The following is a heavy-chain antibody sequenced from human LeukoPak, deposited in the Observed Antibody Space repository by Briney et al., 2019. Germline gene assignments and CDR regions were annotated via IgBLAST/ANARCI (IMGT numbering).Heavy chain of an antibody. J-gene: IGHJ4*02. V-gene: IGHV1-46*01. CDR3: VREFVGGTFDY. D-gene: IGHD3-3*01. Sequence: GASVKVSCKASGYTFTTYYIHWMRQTPGQGFEWMGVSYPDAGTTDHGQRFRGRFVMTADTATSTVYMELSSLTSEDTGVYYCVREFVGGTFDYWGQGALITVSA. CDR1: GYTFTTYY. CDR2: SYPDAGTT.